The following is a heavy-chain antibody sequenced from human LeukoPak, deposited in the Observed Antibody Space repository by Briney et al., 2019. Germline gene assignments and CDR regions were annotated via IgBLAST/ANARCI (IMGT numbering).Heavy chain of an antibody. CDR2: INHSGST. CDR3: ARGVISSSQDGVSDY. J-gene: IGHJ4*02. CDR1: GGSFSGYY. D-gene: IGHD6-13*01. Sequence: KPSETLSLTCAVYGGSFSGYYWSWIRQPPGKGLEWIGEINHSGSTNYNPSLKSRVTISVDTSKNQFSLKLSSVTAADTAVYYCARGVISSSQDGVSDYWSQGTLVTVSS. V-gene: IGHV4-34*01.